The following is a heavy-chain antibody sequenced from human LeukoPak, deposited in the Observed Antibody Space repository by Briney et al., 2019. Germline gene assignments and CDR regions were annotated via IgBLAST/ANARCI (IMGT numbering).Heavy chain of an antibody. V-gene: IGHV3-53*04. CDR3: AREVMAKRRAFDI. CDR1: GFTASSNY. D-gene: IGHD2-8*01. CDR2: IYSDDRT. Sequence: GGSLSLSCAASGFTASSNYMSWVRQAPGKGLEWVSVIYSDDRTYYADSVKGRFTISRHTSKKTLYLQMNSLRAEDTAVYYCAREVMAKRRAFDIWGQGTVVTVSS. J-gene: IGHJ3*02.